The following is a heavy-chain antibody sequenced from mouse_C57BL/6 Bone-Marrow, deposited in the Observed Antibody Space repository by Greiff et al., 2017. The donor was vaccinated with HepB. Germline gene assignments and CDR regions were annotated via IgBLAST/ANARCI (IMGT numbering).Heavy chain of an antibody. CDR1: GFSLTSYA. J-gene: IGHJ4*01. Sequence: VQRVESGPGLVAPSQSLSITCTVSGFSLTSYAISWVRQPPGKGLEWLGVIWTGGGTNYNSALKSRLSISKDNSKSQVFLKMNSLQTDDTARYYCARETTVVAYYAMDYWGQGTSVTVSS. CDR3: ARETTVVAYYAMDY. D-gene: IGHD1-1*01. CDR2: IWTGGGT. V-gene: IGHV2-9-1*01.